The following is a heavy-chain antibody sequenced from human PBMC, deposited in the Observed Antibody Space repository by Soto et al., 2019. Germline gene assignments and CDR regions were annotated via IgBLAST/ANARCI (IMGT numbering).Heavy chain of an antibody. V-gene: IGHV3-23*01. CDR1: GFTFSNYA. Sequence: EVRLLESGGGLVQPGGSLRLFCEASGFTFSNYAMTWVRQAPGKGLEWVSTITNSGSTYYGDTVRGRFTISRDNSKTTVYLQMNSLRAEDTAIYYCARTDKFNSQSSGWANRFDYWGQGTLVTVSS. CDR3: ARTDKFNSQSSGWANRFDY. J-gene: IGHJ4*02. D-gene: IGHD6-19*01. CDR2: ITNSGST.